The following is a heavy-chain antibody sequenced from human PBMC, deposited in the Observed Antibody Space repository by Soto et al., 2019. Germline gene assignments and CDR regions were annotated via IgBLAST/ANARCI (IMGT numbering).Heavy chain of an antibody. CDR3: ARDPGYGRGLSFDP. CDR2: IYSSGDT. V-gene: IGHV3-66*01. D-gene: IGHD3-16*01. J-gene: IGHJ5*02. Sequence: EVQLVESGGGLVQPGGSLRLSCAASGFSVSDNYMSWVRQAPGKGLEWISVIYSSGDTYYADSVKGRLTISRDNSRNTLYLQINDLRVEDTAIYYCARDPGYGRGLSFDPGGQGIAVTVSS. CDR1: GFSVSDNY.